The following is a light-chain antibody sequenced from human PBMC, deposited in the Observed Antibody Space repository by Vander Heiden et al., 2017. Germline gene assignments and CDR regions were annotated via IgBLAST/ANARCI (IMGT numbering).Light chain of an antibody. CDR2: AAS. Sequence: DIQMTQSPSSLSASVGDRVTITCRASQAFGTYLNWYQQKPGKAPKLLIYAASILQRGVPSRFSGSGYGKEFTLTISSRQPEDFASYYCQQNNSYPFYTFGQGTKMEIK. V-gene: IGKV1-39*01. CDR1: QAFGTY. CDR3: QQNNSYPFYT. J-gene: IGKJ2*01.